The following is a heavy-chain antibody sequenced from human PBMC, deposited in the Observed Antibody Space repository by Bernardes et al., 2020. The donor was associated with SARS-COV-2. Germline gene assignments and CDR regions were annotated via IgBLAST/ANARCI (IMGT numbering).Heavy chain of an antibody. D-gene: IGHD3-10*01. CDR1: GNSFSRYW. CDR2: IHPADSET. CDR3: ARLGLGSGYPYYYGMDV. Sequence: GAYLKSSGKVSGNSFSRYWIGWVRPVPGKGLEWTGIIHPADSETIYSPSLEGQVTMSADRSTSTAYLQWRSLKVSDTGTYYCARLGLGSGYPYYYGMDVWGQGTTVTVSS. V-gene: IGHV5-51*01. J-gene: IGHJ6*02.